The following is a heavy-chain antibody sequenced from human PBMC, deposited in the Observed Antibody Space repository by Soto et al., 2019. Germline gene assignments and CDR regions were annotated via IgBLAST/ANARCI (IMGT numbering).Heavy chain of an antibody. CDR2: IIPIFGTA. CDR1: GGTFSSFT. D-gene: IGHD3-10*01. J-gene: IGHJ4*02. Sequence: SVKVSCKASGGTFSSFTISWVRQAPGQGLEWMGGIIPIFGTANYAQKFQGRVTITADESTSTAYMELSSLRSEDTAVYYCARDGSGSYYNVYFDYWGQGTLVTVSS. CDR3: ARDGSGSYYNVYFDY. V-gene: IGHV1-69*13.